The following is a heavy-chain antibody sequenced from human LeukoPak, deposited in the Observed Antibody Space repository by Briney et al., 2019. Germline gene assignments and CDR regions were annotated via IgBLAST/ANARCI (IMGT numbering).Heavy chain of an antibody. CDR1: GGSFSGYY. V-gene: IGHV4-34*01. CDR2: INHSGST. CDR3: ARGPDTAMVRYYYYYYYMDV. J-gene: IGHJ6*03. Sequence: SETLSLTCAVYGGSFSGYYWSWIHQPPGKGLEWIGEINHSGSTNYNPSLKSRVTISVDTSKNQFSLKLSSVTAADTAVYYCARGPDTAMVRYYYYYYYMDVWGKGTTVTVSS. D-gene: IGHD5-18*01.